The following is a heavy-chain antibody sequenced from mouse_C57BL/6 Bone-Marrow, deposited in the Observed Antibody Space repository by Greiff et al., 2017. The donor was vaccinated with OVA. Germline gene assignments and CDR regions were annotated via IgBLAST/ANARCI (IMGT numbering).Heavy chain of an antibody. D-gene: IGHD2-5*01. CDR1: GYSITSDY. Sequence: VQLKESGPGLAKPSQTLSLTCSVTGYSITSDYWNWIRKFPGNKLEYMGYISYSGSTYYNPSPKSRISITRDTSKNQYYLQLNSVTTEDTATYYCARAPLYYSNYDYAMGYWGQGTSVTVSS. CDR3: ARAPLYYSNYDYAMGY. CDR2: ISYSGST. J-gene: IGHJ4*01. V-gene: IGHV3-8*01.